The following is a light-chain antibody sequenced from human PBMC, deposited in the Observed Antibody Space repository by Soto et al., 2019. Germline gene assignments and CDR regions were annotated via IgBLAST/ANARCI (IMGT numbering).Light chain of an antibody. CDR3: CSYTTSNTRQIV. J-gene: IGLJ1*01. CDR2: DVS. V-gene: IGLV2-14*01. CDR1: SSDVGGYNY. Sequence: QSALTQPASVSGSPGQSITISCTGTSSDVGGYNYVSWYQQHPGKAPKFMIYDVSNQPSGVSNRFSGSKSGNTASLTISGLQAEDEADYYCCSYTTSNTRQIVFGTGTKVTV.